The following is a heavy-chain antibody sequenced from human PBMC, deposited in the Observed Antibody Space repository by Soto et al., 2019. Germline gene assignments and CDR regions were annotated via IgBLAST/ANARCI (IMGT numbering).Heavy chain of an antibody. V-gene: IGHV1-3*01. Sequence: SVKVSSKASGYTFTSYAMHLVRQAPGQGLEWXGWXXAXXGXTXXXQXXXGRVTITRDTSASTAYMELSSLRSEDTAVYYCARDLWELLYGYFQHWGQGTLVTVSS. CDR1: GYTFTSYA. CDR2: XXAXXGXT. J-gene: IGHJ1*01. CDR3: ARDLWELLYGYFQH. D-gene: IGHD1-26*01.